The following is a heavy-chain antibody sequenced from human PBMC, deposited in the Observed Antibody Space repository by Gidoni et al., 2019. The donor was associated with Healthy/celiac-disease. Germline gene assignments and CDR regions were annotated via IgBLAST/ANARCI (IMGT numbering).Heavy chain of an antibody. Sequence: SVIYSGGSTYYADSVKGRFTISRDNSKNTLYLQMNSLRAEDTAVYYCARLADIGWFDPWGQGTLVTVSS. D-gene: IGHD3-3*02. J-gene: IGHJ5*02. CDR3: ARLADIGWFDP. CDR2: IYSGGST. V-gene: IGHV3-53*01.